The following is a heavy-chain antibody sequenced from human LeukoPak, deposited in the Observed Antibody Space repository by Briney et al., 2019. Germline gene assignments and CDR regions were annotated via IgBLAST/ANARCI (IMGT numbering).Heavy chain of an antibody. CDR2: ISSSSSTI. J-gene: IGHJ4*02. D-gene: IGHD5-18*01. CDR3: ARDFSGYSYGTFDY. V-gene: IGHV3-48*04. Sequence: GGSLRLSCAASGFTFSSYSMNWVRQAPGKGLEWVSYISSSSSTIYYADSVKGRFTISRDNAKNSLYLQMNSLRAEDTAVYYCARDFSGYSYGTFDYWGQGTLVTVSS. CDR1: GFTFSSYS.